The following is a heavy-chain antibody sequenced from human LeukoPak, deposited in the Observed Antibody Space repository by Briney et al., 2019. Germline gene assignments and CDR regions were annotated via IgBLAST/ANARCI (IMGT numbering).Heavy chain of an antibody. D-gene: IGHD1-26*01. J-gene: IGHJ5*02. V-gene: IGHV4-34*01. CDR1: GGSFSGYY. Sequence: SETLSLTCAVYGGSFSGYYWSWIRQPPGKGLEWIGEINHSGSTNDNPSLKSRVTISVDTSKNQFSLKLSSVTAADTAVYYCARHRYRSGSDWIDPWGQGTLVTVSS. CDR3: ARHRYRSGSDWIDP. CDR2: INHSGST.